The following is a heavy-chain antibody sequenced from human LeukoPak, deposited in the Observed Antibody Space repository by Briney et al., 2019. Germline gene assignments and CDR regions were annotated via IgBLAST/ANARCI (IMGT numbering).Heavy chain of an antibody. CDR3: ARGDYGDYSIYSYYGMDV. D-gene: IGHD4-17*01. CDR1: GFTFRSYW. J-gene: IGHJ6*02. V-gene: IGHV3-7*01. Sequence: GGSLRLSCAASGFTFRSYWMTWVRQAPGKGLEWVANIKKDGSEKYYVDSVKGRFTISRDNAKNSLYLQMNSLRAEDTALYYCARGDYGDYSIYSYYGMDVWGQGTTVTVSS. CDR2: IKKDGSEK.